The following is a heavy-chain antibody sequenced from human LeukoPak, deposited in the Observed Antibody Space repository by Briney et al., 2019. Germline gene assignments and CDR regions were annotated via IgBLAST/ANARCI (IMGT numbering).Heavy chain of an antibody. CDR1: GFTFSTYA. CDR3: ARWDYGDYFFDY. Sequence: GGSLRFSCAASGFTFSTYAMSWVGQAAGKGLEWVSSINGSGANTYYSASVRGGITISRDNSKNTLYLHMNSLRSEDTAVYYCARWDYGDYFFDYWGQGTLVTVSS. J-gene: IGHJ4*02. V-gene: IGHV3-23*01. CDR2: INGSGANT. D-gene: IGHD4-17*01.